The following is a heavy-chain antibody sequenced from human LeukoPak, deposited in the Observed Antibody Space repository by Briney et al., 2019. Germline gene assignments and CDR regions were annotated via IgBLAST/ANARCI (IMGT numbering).Heavy chain of an antibody. D-gene: IGHD6-19*01. CDR1: GGSISSSSYY. J-gene: IGHJ4*02. Sequence: SETLSLTCTVSGGSISSSSYYWGWIRQPPGTGLEWIGSIYYSGSTYYNPSLKSRVTISVDTSKNQFSLKLSSVTAADTAVYYCARGSGWYRGQSFDYWGQGTLVTVSS. CDR2: IYYSGST. V-gene: IGHV4-39*07. CDR3: ARGSGWYRGQSFDY.